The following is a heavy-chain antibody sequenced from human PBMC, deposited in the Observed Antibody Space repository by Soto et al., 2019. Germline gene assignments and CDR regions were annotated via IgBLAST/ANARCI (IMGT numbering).Heavy chain of an antibody. J-gene: IGHJ6*02. D-gene: IGHD3-10*01. CDR1: GFTFSSYA. CDR2: IGGGGSSS. V-gene: IGHV3-23*04. CDR3: AKDFHGGSYYNGLDV. Sequence: EMQLGESEGRLVQPGGCLRLACEASGFTFSSYAMSWVRQAPGKGLEWVTGIGGGGSSSYFADSVKGRFTISRDHSKNTLYLQMDRLSAEDTAVYYWAKDFHGGSYYNGLDVWGQGTTVVVSS.